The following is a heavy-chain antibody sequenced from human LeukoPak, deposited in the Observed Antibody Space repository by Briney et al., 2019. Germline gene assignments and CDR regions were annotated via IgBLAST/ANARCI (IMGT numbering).Heavy chain of an antibody. CDR2: IIPIFGTA. CDR3: ALMVRGVILPHYYYYGMDV. D-gene: IGHD3-10*01. J-gene: IGHJ6*02. V-gene: IGHV1-69*13. CDR1: GYTFASYH. Sequence: SVKVSCKASGYTFASYHMHWVRQAPGQGLESMGGIIPIFGTANYAQKFQGRVTITADESTSTASMELSSLRSEDTAVYYCALMVRGVILPHYYYYGMDVWGQGTTVTVSS.